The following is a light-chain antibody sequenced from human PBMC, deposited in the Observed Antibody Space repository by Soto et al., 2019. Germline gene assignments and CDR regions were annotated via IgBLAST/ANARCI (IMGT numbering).Light chain of an antibody. CDR1: SSDVGGYHY. CDR2: EVS. J-gene: IGLJ1*01. V-gene: IGLV2-14*01. Sequence: QSALTQPASVSGSPGQSITISCTGTSSDVGGYHYVYWYQQQPGKAPKLMIYEVSNRPSGVSHRFSGSKSGNTASLTISGLQAEDEADYYWISDTSSSTLVFGTGTKLTVL. CDR3: ISDTSSSTLV.